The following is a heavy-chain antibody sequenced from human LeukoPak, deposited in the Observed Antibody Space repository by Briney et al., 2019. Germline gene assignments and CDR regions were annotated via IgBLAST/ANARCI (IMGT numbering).Heavy chain of an antibody. J-gene: IGHJ4*02. Sequence: GESLKISCKGSGYSFTSYWIGWVRQMPGKVLEWMGIIYPGDSDTRYSPSFQGQVTISADKSISTAYLQWSSLKASDTAMYYCARLPKDIVVVVAATHWGQGTLVTVSS. V-gene: IGHV5-51*01. CDR1: GYSFTSYW. D-gene: IGHD2-15*01. CDR2: IYPGDSDT. CDR3: ARLPKDIVVVVAATH.